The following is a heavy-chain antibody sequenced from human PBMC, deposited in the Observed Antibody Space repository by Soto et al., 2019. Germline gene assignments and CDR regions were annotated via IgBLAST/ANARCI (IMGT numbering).Heavy chain of an antibody. D-gene: IGHD3-10*01. CDR3: ARGSGRGYGSGSYYYYYGMDV. J-gene: IGHJ6*02. V-gene: IGHV4-39*07. Sequence: SETLSLTCTVSGASISSSSYYWGWIRQPPGKGLAWIGNIYYSGSTYSNPSLKSRVTISVDTSKNQFSLKLSSVTAADTAVYYCARGSGRGYGSGSYYYYYGMDVWGQGTTVTVSS. CDR1: GASISSSSYY. CDR2: IYYSGST.